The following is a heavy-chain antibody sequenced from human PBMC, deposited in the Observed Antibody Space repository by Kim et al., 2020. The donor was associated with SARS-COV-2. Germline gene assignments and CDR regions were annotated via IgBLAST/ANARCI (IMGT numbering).Heavy chain of an antibody. CDR2: IYTSGST. Sequence: SETLSLTCTVSGGSISSGSYYWSWIRQPAGKGLEWIGRIYTSGSTNYNPSLKSRVTISVDTSKNQFSLKLSSVTAADTAVYYCARVKRNYYDSSGYYYSDPWFDPWGQGTLVTVSS. V-gene: IGHV4-61*02. D-gene: IGHD3-22*01. CDR1: GGSISSGSYY. J-gene: IGHJ5*02. CDR3: ARVKRNYYDSSGYYYSDPWFDP.